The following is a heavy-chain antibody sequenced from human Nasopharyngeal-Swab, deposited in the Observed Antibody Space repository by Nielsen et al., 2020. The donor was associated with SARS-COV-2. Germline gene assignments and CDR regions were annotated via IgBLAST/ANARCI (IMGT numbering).Heavy chain of an antibody. CDR1: GGSISRYY. D-gene: IGHD1-26*01. V-gene: IGHV4-59*13. J-gene: IGHJ4*02. Sequence: SETLSLTCTVSGGSISRYYWSWIRQPPGKGLYCILSIYYSGSTNYNPSLKSRVTISVDTSKNQFSLKLSSVTAADTAVYYCARTYSGNYYPNFDYWGQGTLVTVYS. CDR2: IYYSGST. CDR3: ARTYSGNYYPNFDY.